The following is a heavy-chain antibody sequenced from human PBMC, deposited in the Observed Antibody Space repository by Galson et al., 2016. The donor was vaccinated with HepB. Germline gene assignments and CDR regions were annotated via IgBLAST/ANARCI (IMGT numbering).Heavy chain of an antibody. CDR2: INPNSGST. CDR1: GYTFTGFY. Sequence: SVKVSCKASGYTFTGFYMHWVRQAPRQGLEWMGWINPNSGSTHSAQKFQGRVSLTRDTSISTAYMELSRLRSDDTAVYYCAREYLSGTETEFFQHWGQGTLVTVSS. V-gene: IGHV1-2*02. D-gene: IGHD6-13*01. CDR3: AREYLSGTETEFFQH. J-gene: IGHJ1*01.